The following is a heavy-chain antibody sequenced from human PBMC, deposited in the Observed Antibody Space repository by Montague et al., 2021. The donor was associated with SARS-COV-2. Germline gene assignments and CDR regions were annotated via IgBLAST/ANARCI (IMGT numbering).Heavy chain of an antibody. D-gene: IGHD2-21*02. J-gene: IGHJ3*02. CDR3: ARHGPFVVVTAMHATLDI. Sequence: SETLSLTCAVSGGSFSTYYWSWIRQPPGKGLEWIGYINYSGSTTYNPSLKSRVTISVDTSKNQFSLKLTSVTAADTAVYYCARHGPFVVVTAMHATLDIWGQGTMVTVSS. V-gene: IGHV4-59*08. CDR1: GGSFSTYY. CDR2: INYSGST.